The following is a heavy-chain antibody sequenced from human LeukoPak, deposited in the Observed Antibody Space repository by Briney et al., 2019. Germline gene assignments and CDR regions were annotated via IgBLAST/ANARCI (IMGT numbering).Heavy chain of an antibody. Sequence: ASVTASCKASGYTFTGYYMHWVRQAPGQGLEWMGWINPNSGGTNYAQKFQGRVTMTRDTSISTAYMELSRLRSDDTAVYYCARAPELLRFLEWLKQPGDYFDYWGQGTLVTVTS. CDR1: GYTFTGYY. CDR2: INPNSGGT. J-gene: IGHJ4*02. D-gene: IGHD3-3*01. V-gene: IGHV1-2*02. CDR3: ARAPELLRFLEWLKQPGDYFDY.